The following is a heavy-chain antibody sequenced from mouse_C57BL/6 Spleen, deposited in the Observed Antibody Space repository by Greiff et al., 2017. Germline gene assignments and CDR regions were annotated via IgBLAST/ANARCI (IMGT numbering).Heavy chain of an antibody. Sequence: EVHLVESGGGLVKPGGSLKLSCAASGFTFSDYGMHWVRQAPEKGLEWVAYISSGSSTIYYADTVKGRFTISRDNAKNTLFLQMTSLRSEDTSMYYCARGGTVYAMDYWGQGTSVTVSS. CDR1: GFTFSDYG. CDR3: ARGGTVYAMDY. CDR2: ISSGSSTI. D-gene: IGHD1-1*01. J-gene: IGHJ4*01. V-gene: IGHV5-17*01.